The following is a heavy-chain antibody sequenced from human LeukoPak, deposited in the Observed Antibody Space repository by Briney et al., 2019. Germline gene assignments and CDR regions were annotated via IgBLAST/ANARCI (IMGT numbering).Heavy chain of an antibody. CDR1: GFTFSSYW. Sequence: GGSLRLSCAASGFTFSSYWMHWVRQAPGKGLEWVSVIYSGGSTYYADSVKGRFTISRDNSKNTLYLQMNSLRAEDTAVYYCASSTYYDILTGYSYDAFDIWGQGTMVTVSS. CDR2: IYSGGST. J-gene: IGHJ3*02. D-gene: IGHD3-9*01. CDR3: ASSTYYDILTGYSYDAFDI. V-gene: IGHV3-53*01.